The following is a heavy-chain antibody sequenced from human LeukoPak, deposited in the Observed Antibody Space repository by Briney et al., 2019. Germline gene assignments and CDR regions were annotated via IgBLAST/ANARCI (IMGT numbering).Heavy chain of an antibody. J-gene: IGHJ4*02. CDR1: GGSISSYY. Sequence: SETLSLACTVSGGSISSYYWSWIRQPPGKGLERIGYIYYSGSTNYNPSLKSRVTISVDTSKNQFSLKLSSVTAADTAVYYCARGYYGDYLNYFDYWGQGTLVTVSS. CDR2: IYYSGST. V-gene: IGHV4-59*08. CDR3: ARGYYGDYLNYFDY. D-gene: IGHD4-17*01.